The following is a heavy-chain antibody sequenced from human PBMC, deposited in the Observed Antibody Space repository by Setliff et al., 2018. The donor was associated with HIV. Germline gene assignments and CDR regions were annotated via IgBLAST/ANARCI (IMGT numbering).Heavy chain of an antibody. V-gene: IGHV1-46*01. CDR1: GYTFTSYY. D-gene: IGHD1-1*01. J-gene: IGHJ5*02. CDR3: AAYRSGAHWFDP. Sequence: ASVKVSCKASGYTFTSYYMHWVRQAPGQGLEWMGIVNPSSGSTTYAQKFQGRVTMTRDTSTSTVYMELSSLRSEDTAVYYCAAYRSGAHWFDPWGQGTLVTVSS. CDR2: VNPSSGST.